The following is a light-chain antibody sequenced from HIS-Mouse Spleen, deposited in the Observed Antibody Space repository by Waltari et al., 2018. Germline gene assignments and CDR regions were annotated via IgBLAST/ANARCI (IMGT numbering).Light chain of an antibody. CDR2: AAS. Sequence: DIQLTQSPSFLSASVGDRVTITCRASQGISSYLAWYQQKPGKAPKLLIYAASTLQSGVPSRFSGSGSGTEISSLQPEDFATYYCQQLNSYPPTFGQGTKVEIK. V-gene: IGKV1-9*01. J-gene: IGKJ1*01. CDR1: QGISSY. CDR3: QQLNSYPPT.